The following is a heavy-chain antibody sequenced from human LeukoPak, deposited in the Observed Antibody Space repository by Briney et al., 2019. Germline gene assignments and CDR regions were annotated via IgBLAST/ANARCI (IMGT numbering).Heavy chain of an antibody. CDR1: GYTFIDYY. CDR2: ISPNSGGT. J-gene: IGHJ4*02. CDR3: ARKKGDY. Sequence: ASVKVSCKASGYTFIDYYMHWVRQAPGQGLEWMGWISPNSGGTNYALKFQGRVTMTRDTSISTVYMEMNRLTSDDTAVYFCARKKGDYWGRGTLVTVST. V-gene: IGHV1-2*02.